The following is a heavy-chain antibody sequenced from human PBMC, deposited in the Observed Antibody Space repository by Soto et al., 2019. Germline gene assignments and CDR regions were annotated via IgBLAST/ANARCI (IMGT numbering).Heavy chain of an antibody. V-gene: IGHV4-34*01. D-gene: IGHD2-15*01. J-gene: IGHJ5*02. CDR2: INHSGST. CDR1: GGSFSGYY. CDR3: ARGRGYCSGGSCWGWFDT. Sequence: PSETLSLTCAVYGGSFSGYYWSWIRQPPGKGLEWIGEINHSGSTNYNPSLKSRVTISVDTSKNQFSLKLSSVTAADTAVYYCARGRGYCSGGSCWGWFDTWGQGTLVTVSS.